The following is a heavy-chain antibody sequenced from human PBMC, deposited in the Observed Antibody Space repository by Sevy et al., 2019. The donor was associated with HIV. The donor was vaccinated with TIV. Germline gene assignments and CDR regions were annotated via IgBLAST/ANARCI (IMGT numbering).Heavy chain of an antibody. CDR1: GFTFSSYW. J-gene: IGHJ5*02. CDR3: ARDPATYSSSSGS. CDR2: INSDGSST. D-gene: IGHD6-6*01. Sequence: GESLKISCAASGFTFSSYWMHWVRQAPGKGLVWVSRINSDGSSTSYADSVKGRFTISRVNAKNTLYLQMNSLRAEDTAVYYCARDPATYSSSSGSWGQGTLVTVSS. V-gene: IGHV3-74*01.